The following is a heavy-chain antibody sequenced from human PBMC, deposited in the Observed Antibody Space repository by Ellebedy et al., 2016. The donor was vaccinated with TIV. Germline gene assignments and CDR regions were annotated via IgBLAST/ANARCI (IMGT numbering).Heavy chain of an antibody. D-gene: IGHD3-10*01. CDR1: GGSISSSSYY. Sequence: SETLSLTCTVSGGSISSSSYYWGWIRQPPGKGLEWIGSIYYSGSTYYNPSLKSRVTISVDTSKNQFSLKLSSVTAADTAVYYCARLYYGSGSYQRYIDYWGQGTLVTVSS. J-gene: IGHJ4*02. CDR2: IYYSGST. CDR3: ARLYYGSGSYQRYIDY. V-gene: IGHV4-39*07.